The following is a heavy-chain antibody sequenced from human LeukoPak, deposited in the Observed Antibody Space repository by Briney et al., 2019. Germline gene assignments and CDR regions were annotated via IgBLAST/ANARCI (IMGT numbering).Heavy chain of an antibody. CDR3: ARDMRDMVRGVIYNWFDP. V-gene: IGHV4-59*01. J-gene: IGHJ5*02. CDR1: GGSISSYY. CDR2: IYYSGST. Sequence: SETLSLTCTASGGSISSYYWSWIRQPPGKGLEWIGYIYYSGSTNYNPSLKSRVTISVDTSKNQFSLKLSSVTAADTAVYYCARDMRDMVRGVIYNWFDPWGQGTLVTVSS. D-gene: IGHD3-10*01.